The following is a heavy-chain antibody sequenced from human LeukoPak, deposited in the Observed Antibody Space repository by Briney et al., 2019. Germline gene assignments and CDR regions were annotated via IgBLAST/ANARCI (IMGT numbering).Heavy chain of an antibody. V-gene: IGHV1-2*04. CDR2: INPNSGGT. CDR1: GYTFTSYG. Sequence: ASVKVSCKASGYTFTSYGISWVRQAPGQGLEWMGWINPNSGGTNYAQKFQGWVTMTRDTSISTAYMELSRLRSDDTAVYYCARPSLFGEAPFDYWGQGTLVTVSS. J-gene: IGHJ4*02. D-gene: IGHD3-10*01. CDR3: ARPSLFGEAPFDY.